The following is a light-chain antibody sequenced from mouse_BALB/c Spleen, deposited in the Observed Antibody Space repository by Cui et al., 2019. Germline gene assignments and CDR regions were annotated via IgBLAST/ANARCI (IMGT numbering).Light chain of an antibody. J-gene: IGKJ5*01. CDR2: DTS. Sequence: HIVLTQSPAIMSASPGEKVIMTCSASSSVSYMHWYQQKSGTSPKRWIYDTSKLASGVPARFSGSGYGTSYSLTISSMEAEDAATYYCQQWSSNPPTFGAGTKLELK. V-gene: IGKV4-59*01. CDR3: QQWSSNPPT. CDR1: SSVSY.